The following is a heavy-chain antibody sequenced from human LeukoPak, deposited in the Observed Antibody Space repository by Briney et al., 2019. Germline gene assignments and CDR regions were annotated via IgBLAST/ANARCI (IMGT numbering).Heavy chain of an antibody. CDR2: IYWDDDK. D-gene: IGHD3-22*01. CDR1: GFPLTTSGVV. V-gene: IGHV2-5*02. Sequence: SGPTLVKPPQPPTLPCPFSGFPLTTSGVVGGWTRHPPGKALEWLELIYWDDDKRYSPSLKSRLTITKDTSKNQVVLTMTNMDPVDTATYYCAHRGYDSSGYYYSPWGQGTLVTVSS. CDR3: AHRGYDSSGYYYSP. J-gene: IGHJ4*02.